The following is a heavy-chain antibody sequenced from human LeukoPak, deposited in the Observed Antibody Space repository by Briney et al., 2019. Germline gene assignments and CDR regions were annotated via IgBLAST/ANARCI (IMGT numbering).Heavy chain of an antibody. CDR3: ARVISRSSGYFDY. D-gene: IGHD3-22*01. V-gene: IGHV3-7*03. J-gene: IGHJ4*02. CDR1: GFTFSSYW. Sequence: PGRSLRLSCAASGFTFSSYWMSWVRQAPGKGLEWVANIKQDGSEKYYVDSVKGRFTISRDNAKNSLYLQMNSLRAEDTAVYYCARVISRSSGYFDYWGQGTLVTVSS. CDR2: IKQDGSEK.